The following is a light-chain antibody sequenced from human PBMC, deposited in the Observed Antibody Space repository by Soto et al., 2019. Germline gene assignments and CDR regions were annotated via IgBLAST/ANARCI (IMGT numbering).Light chain of an antibody. CDR2: AAY. V-gene: IGKV1-6*01. J-gene: IGKJ1*01. CDR1: QGIRND. Sequence: AIQMTQSPSSLSASVGDRVTITCRASQGIRNDLVWYQQKPGKAPKLLIYAAYSLQSGVPSRLSGSGSGTDFTLTISSLQPEDVATYDCLQEYNYPWTFGQGTKVDIK. CDR3: LQEYNYPWT.